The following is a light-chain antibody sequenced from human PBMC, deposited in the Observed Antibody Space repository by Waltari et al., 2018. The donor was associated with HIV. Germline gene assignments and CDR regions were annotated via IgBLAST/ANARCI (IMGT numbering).Light chain of an antibody. Sequence: DVILAQTPLSLSVTPGQPASISCQSSQSLLHSDGKTNLYWYLQRPGQSPQLLIYEVSNRCAGVPDRFSGSGSGTDFTLKISRVEAEDVGVYYCMQSVQIPYTFGQGTKLEIK. J-gene: IGKJ2*01. V-gene: IGKV2D-29*02. CDR1: QSLLHSDGKTN. CDR2: EVS. CDR3: MQSVQIPYT.